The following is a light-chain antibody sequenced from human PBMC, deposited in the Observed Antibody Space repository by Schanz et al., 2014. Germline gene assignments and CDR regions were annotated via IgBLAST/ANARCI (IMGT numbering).Light chain of an antibody. V-gene: IGLV2-14*01. CDR1: SSDVGAYNY. Sequence: QSALTQPASVSGSPGQSITISCTGTSSDVGAYNYVSWYQQHPGKAPKVMIYDVSNRPSGVSNRSSGSKSGNTASLTISGLQAEDEADYYCSSYTSSSLWVFGGGTKLTVL. J-gene: IGLJ3*02. CDR2: DVS. CDR3: SSYTSSSLWV.